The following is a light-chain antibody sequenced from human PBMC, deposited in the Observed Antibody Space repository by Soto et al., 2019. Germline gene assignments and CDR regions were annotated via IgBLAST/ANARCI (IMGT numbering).Light chain of an antibody. CDR3: QQYNNGPIT. CDR1: QNINNN. J-gene: IGKJ4*01. V-gene: IGKV3-15*01. CDR2: GAS. Sequence: EIVMTQSPATLSVSPGERATLSCRASQNINNNLAWYQQKPGQGPRLLIYGASSRATGIPARFSGSGSGTGFTLTISSLQSEDFAIYYCQQYNNGPITFGGGTKVEIK.